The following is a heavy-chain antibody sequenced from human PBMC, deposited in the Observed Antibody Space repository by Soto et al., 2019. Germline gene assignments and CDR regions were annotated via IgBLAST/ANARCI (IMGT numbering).Heavy chain of an antibody. CDR3: AKLRYRFDI. CDR2: ISGSGGST. Sequence: PGWSLRLSCASSVFTFSSYAMSWVRQAPGKGLEWVSAISGSGGSTYYADSVKGRFTISRDNSKNTLYLQMNSLRAEDTAVYYCAKLRYRFDIWGQGTMVTVSS. V-gene: IGHV3-23*01. J-gene: IGHJ3*02. D-gene: IGHD3-9*01. CDR1: VFTFSSYA.